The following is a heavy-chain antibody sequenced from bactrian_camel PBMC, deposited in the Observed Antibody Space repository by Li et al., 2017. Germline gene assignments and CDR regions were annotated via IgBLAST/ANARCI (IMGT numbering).Heavy chain of an antibody. CDR3: AAASCPRGVVVAAADQYEH. J-gene: IGHJ4*01. Sequence: DVQLVESGGGSVQAGGSLRLSCAASGYTVSSGCMGWFRRAPGKEREGVAGIGIDGRTAYADSVKGRFTISQDKAKSTVYLQMNSLQPSDTGVYSCAAASCPRGVVVAAADQYEHRGQGTQVTVS. CDR1: GYTVSSGC. V-gene: IGHV3S10*01. CDR2: IGIDGRT. D-gene: IGHD7*01.